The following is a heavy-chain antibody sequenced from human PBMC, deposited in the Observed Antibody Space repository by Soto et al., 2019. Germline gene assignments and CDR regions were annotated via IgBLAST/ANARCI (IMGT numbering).Heavy chain of an antibody. CDR1: GFTFRSYV. CDR2: TSYDGSDK. Sequence: QVQLVESGEGLVQPGTSLRASCVGSGFTFRSYVIHWVRQAPGKGLEWVALTSYDGSDKNYDDSVRGRFTISRDNSRNTVDLQMDSLRLEDTALYYCARWGTTGGLDVWGQGTLVSV. J-gene: IGHJ1*01. CDR3: ARWGTTGGLDV. D-gene: IGHD3-16*01. V-gene: IGHV3-30*12.